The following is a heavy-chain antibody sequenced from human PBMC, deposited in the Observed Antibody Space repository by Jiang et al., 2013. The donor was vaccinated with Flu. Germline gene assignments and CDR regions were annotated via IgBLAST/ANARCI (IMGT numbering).Heavy chain of an antibody. D-gene: IGHD3-22*01. V-gene: IGHV4-39*01. J-gene: IGHJ4*02. Sequence: GSGLVKPSETLSLTCTVSGASIISDNYYWGWIRQPPGKGLEWIGNIYYSGTTYYNPSLKSRLTILVDTSKNQFSLKLSSVTAADTAVYYCVRTEYYYDVSGYCPDYWGQGTLVTVSS. CDR1: GASIISDNYY. CDR3: VRTEYYYDVSGYCPDY. CDR2: IYYSGTT.